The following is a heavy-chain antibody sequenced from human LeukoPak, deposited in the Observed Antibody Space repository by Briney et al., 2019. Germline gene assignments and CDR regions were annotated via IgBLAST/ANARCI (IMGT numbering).Heavy chain of an antibody. CDR2: ISDSGGST. J-gene: IGHJ4*02. Sequence: GGSLRLSCAASGFTVGSNYMSWVRQAPGKGLEWVSTISDSGGSTYYADSVKGRFTISRDNSKNTLYLQMNSLRAEDTAVYYCARGPYSRNFDYWGQGTLVTVSA. CDR3: ARGPYSRNFDY. D-gene: IGHD4-11*01. V-gene: IGHV3-23*01. CDR1: GFTVGSNY.